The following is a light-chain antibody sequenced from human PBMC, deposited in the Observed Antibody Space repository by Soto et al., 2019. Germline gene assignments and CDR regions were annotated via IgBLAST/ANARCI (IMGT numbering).Light chain of an antibody. V-gene: IGKV3-20*01. J-gene: IGKJ5*01. CDR1: QSVSSSY. Sequence: EIVLTQSPGTQSLSPGERATLSCRASQSVSSSYLAWYQQKPGQAPRLLIYGASSRATGIPDRFSGSGSGTDFTLTISRLEPEDFAVYYCQQYGSSLITFGQGTRLEI. CDR2: GAS. CDR3: QQYGSSLIT.